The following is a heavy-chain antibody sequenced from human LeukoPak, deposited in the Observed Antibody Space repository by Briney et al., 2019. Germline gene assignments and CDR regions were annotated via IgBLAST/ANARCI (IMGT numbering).Heavy chain of an antibody. J-gene: IGHJ4*02. V-gene: IGHV4-59*08. CDR2: IXYSGST. Sequence: PSETLSLTCTVSGXXIXXXYXXXXXXPPGXXLXXXXXIXYSGSTNYNPSLKSRVTISVDTSKNQFSLKLSSVTAADTAVYYCXRLLRFNWNPYYFDYWGQGTLVTVSS. D-gene: IGHD1-20*01. CDR3: XRLLRFNWNPYYFDY. CDR1: GXXIXXXY.